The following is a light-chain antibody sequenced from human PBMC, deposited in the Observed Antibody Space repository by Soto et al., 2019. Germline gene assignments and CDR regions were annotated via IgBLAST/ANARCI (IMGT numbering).Light chain of an antibody. CDR3: SSYTSSSTRVV. J-gene: IGLJ2*01. V-gene: IGLV2-14*01. CDR2: DVS. CDR1: NSDVGGFNY. Sequence: QSVLTQPASVSGAPGKAITISCTGTNSDVGGFNYVSWYQQHPGKAPKLKIYDVSNRPSGVSNRFSGSKPGNTASLTISGLQAEDEADYYCSSYTSSSTRVVYGGGTKLTVL.